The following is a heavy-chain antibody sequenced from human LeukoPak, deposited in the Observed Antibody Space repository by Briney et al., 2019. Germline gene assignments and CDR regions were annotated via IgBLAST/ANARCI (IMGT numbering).Heavy chain of an antibody. V-gene: IGHV1-18*01. D-gene: IGHD3-16*01. CDR1: GYTFTSYG. CDR2: ISAYNGNT. Sequence: VASVKVSCKASGYTFTSYGIIWVRQAPGQGLEWMGWISAYNGNTNYAQKLQGRVTMTTDTSTSTAYMELRSLRSDDTAVYYCAGGFAAYYYYGMDVWGQGTTVTVSS. J-gene: IGHJ6*02. CDR3: AGGFAAYYYYGMDV.